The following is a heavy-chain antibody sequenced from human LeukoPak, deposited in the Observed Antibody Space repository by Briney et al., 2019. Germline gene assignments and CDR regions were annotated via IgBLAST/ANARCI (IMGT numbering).Heavy chain of an antibody. J-gene: IGHJ4*02. CDR3: ARVQGTVTTH. V-gene: IGHV4-34*01. Sequence: NPSETLSLTCAVYGGSFSGYYWSWIRQPPVKGLEWIGEINHSGSTNYNPSLKSRVTISLDTSKNQFSLKLSSVTAADTAVYYCARVQGTVTTHWGQGTLVTVSS. D-gene: IGHD4-17*01. CDR1: GGSFSGYY. CDR2: INHSGST.